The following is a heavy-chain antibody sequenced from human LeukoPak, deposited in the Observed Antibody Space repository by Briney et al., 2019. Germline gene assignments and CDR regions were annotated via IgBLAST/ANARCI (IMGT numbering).Heavy chain of an antibody. J-gene: IGHJ4*02. CDR2: ISYDGSDK. D-gene: IGHD6-13*01. Sequence: GGSLRLSCAASGFIFSSYVMHWVRQAPGKGLHWVAVISYDGSDKNYADSVKGRFTISRDNSKNTLYLQMNSLRGEDTAVYYCAKSYSTTWNGYFDFWGQGTLVTVSS. V-gene: IGHV3-30*18. CDR3: AKSYSTTWNGYFDF. CDR1: GFIFSSYV.